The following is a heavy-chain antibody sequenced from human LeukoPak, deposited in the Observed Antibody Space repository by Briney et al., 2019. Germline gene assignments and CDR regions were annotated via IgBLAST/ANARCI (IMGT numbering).Heavy chain of an antibody. CDR3: ARETVVVGDYYNWFDP. D-gene: IGHD2-2*01. CDR2: IIPIFGTA. J-gene: IGHJ5*02. CDR1: GGTFSSYA. V-gene: IGHV1-69*05. Sequence: ASVKVSCKASGGTFSSYAISWVRQAPGQGLGWMGRIIPIFGTANYAQKFQGRVTITTDESTSTAYMELSSLRSEDTAVYYCARETVVVGDYYNWFDPWGQGTLVTVSS.